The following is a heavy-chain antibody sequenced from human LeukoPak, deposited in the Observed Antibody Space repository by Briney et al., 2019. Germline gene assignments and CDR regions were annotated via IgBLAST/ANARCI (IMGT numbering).Heavy chain of an antibody. J-gene: IGHJ4*02. Sequence: GESLKISCKGSGYSFTNYWIGWVRQMPGKGLEWMGIIYPGDSDTRYSPSFQGQVTISADKSISTAYLQWSSLKASDTAMYYCARHVRYCGGDCYSGEKYYFDYWGQGTLVTVSS. CDR3: ARHVRYCGGDCYSGEKYYFDY. V-gene: IGHV5-51*01. CDR2: IYPGDSDT. D-gene: IGHD2-21*02. CDR1: GYSFTNYW.